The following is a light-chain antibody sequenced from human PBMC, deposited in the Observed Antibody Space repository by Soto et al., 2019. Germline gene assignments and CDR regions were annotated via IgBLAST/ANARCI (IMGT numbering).Light chain of an antibody. CDR1: SSDIGGYNY. V-gene: IGLV2-14*01. CDR2: DVR. Sequence: QSALTQPASMSGSPGQSITISCTGTSSDIGGYNYISWYQQLPGKAPKFIIYDVRNRPAGVSNRFSGSRSGNTASLTISGLQAEYEADYYCSSYTSSSTVIFGGGTQLTVL. CDR3: SSYTSSSTVI. J-gene: IGLJ2*01.